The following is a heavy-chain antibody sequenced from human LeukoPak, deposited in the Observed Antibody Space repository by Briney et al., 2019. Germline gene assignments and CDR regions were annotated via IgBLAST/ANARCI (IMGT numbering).Heavy chain of an antibody. J-gene: IGHJ4*02. Sequence: GGSLRLSCAASGFTFSNAWMSWVRQAPGKGLEWVGRIKSKTDGGTTDYAAPVKGRFTISRDDSKNTLYLQMNSLKTEDTAVYYCTTDAIVGATAYYYWGQGTLVTVSS. V-gene: IGHV3-15*01. CDR3: TTDAIVGATAYYY. D-gene: IGHD1-26*01. CDR2: IKSKTDGGTT. CDR1: GFTFSNAW.